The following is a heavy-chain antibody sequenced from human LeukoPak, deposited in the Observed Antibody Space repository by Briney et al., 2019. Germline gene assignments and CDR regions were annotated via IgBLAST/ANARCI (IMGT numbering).Heavy chain of an antibody. CDR2: IWYDGSNK. J-gene: IGHJ4*02. CDR1: GFTFSSYG. CDR3: ARDPDYGDYEN. V-gene: IGHV3-33*01. Sequence: SGRSLRLSCAASGFTFSSYGMPWVRQAPGKGLEWVAVIWYDGSNKYYADSVKGRFTISRDNSKNTLYLQMNSLRAEDTAVYYCARDPDYGDYENWGQGTLVTVSS. D-gene: IGHD4-17*01.